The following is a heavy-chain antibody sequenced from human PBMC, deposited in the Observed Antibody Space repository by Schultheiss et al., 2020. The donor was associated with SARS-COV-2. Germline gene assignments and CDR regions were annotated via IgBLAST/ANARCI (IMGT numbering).Heavy chain of an antibody. V-gene: IGHV3-23*01. CDR2: MSVSGGRV. CDR1: GFTLSTHV. Sequence: GGSLRLSCTASGFTLSTHVMSWVRQIPGKGLEWVSAMSVSGGRVFYADSVKGRFTISRDESRNTLYLQMNSLRAEDTAVYYCARETMTGRPNTYYYGVDVWGQGTTVTVSS. D-gene: IGHD1-1*01. CDR3: ARETMTGRPNTYYYGVDV. J-gene: IGHJ6*02.